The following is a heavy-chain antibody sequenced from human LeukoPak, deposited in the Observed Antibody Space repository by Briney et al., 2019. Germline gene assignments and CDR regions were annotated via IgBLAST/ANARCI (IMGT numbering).Heavy chain of an antibody. Sequence: SETLSLTCAVYGGSFSGYYWSWIRQPPGKGLEWIGEINHSGSTYYNPSLKSRVTISVDTSKNQFSLKLSSVTAADTAVYYCARDIRRGVAGMEFDYWGQGTLVTVSS. CDR1: GGSFSGYY. J-gene: IGHJ4*02. CDR3: ARDIRRGVAGMEFDY. V-gene: IGHV4-34*01. CDR2: INHSGST. D-gene: IGHD6-19*01.